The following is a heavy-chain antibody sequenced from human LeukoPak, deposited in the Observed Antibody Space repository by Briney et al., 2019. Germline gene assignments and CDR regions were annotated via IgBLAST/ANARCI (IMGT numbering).Heavy chain of an antibody. CDR3: TKRLGDYFDY. CDR1: GFTFSSYA. V-gene: IGHV3-23*01. J-gene: IGHJ4*02. D-gene: IGHD4-17*01. Sequence: PGGSLRLSCAASGFTFSSYAMSWVRQAPGKGPEWVSFVSENGRAAYADSVKGQFTISRDNSRNTLYLQMSSLRAEDTALYYCTKRLGDYFDYWGQGTLVTVSS. CDR2: VSENGRA.